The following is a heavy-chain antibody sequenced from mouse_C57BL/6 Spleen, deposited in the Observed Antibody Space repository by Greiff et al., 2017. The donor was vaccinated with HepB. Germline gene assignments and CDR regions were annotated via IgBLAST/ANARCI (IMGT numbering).Heavy chain of an antibody. J-gene: IGHJ2*01. V-gene: IGHV5-16*01. CDR1: GFTFSDYY. D-gene: IGHD1-1*01. CDR3: ARDDYYGSSYDY. Sequence: EVHLVESAGGLVQPGSSMKLSCTASGFTFSDYYMAWVRQVPEKGLEWVANINYDGSSTYYLDSLKSRFIISRDNAKNILYLQMSSLKSEDTAKYYCARDDYYGSSYDYWGQGTTLTVSS. CDR2: INYDGSST.